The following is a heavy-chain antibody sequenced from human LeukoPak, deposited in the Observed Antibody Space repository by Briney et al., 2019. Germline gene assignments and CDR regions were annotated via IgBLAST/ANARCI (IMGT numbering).Heavy chain of an antibody. CDR1: GFTFDDYA. Sequence: GGSLRLSCAASGFTFDDYAMHWVRQAPGKGLEWVSGISWNSGSIGYADSVKGRFTISRDNAKNSLYLQMNSLRAEDTALYYCAKDNERYGSYFDYWGQGTLVTVSS. J-gene: IGHJ4*02. CDR3: AKDNERYGSYFDY. D-gene: IGHD5-18*01. V-gene: IGHV3-9*01. CDR2: ISWNSGSI.